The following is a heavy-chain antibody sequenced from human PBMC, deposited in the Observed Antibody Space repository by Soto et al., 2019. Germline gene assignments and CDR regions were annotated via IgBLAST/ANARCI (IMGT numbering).Heavy chain of an antibody. D-gene: IGHD3-16*01. CDR2: INHSGST. J-gene: IGHJ6*02. CDR3: ARGRDGYNWGSYYYYGMDV. V-gene: IGHV4-34*01. CDR1: GGSFSGYY. Sequence: QVQLQQWGAGLLKPSETLSLTCAVYGGSFSGYYWSWIRQPPGKGLEWIGEINHSGSTNYNPSLKSRVTISVDTSKNQFSLKLSSVTAADTAVYYCARGRDGYNWGSYYYYGMDVWGQGTTVTVSS.